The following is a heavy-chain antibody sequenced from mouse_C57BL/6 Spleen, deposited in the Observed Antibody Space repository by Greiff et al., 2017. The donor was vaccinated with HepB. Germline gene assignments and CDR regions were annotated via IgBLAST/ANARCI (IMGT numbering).Heavy chain of an antibody. J-gene: IGHJ2*01. CDR1: GFTFSSYA. CDR2: ISDGGSYT. CDR3: AREEDGNSYFDY. D-gene: IGHD2-1*01. V-gene: IGHV5-4*01. Sequence: EVMLVESGGGLVKPGGSLKLSCAASGFTFSSYAMSWVRQTPEKRLEWVATISDGGSYTYYPDNVKGRFTISRDNAKNNLYLQMSHLKSEDTAMYYCAREEDGNSYFDYWGQGTTLTVSS.